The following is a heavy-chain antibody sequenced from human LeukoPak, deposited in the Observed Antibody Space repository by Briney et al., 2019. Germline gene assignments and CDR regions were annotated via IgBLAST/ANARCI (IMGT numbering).Heavy chain of an antibody. Sequence: PSETLSLTCAVSGGSISGYYWSWIRQSPDKGLEWIGYIYYSGSTNYNPSLQSRVTISVDTSKNQFSLKLSSVTAADTAVYYCARAQDFSDSSGPNYLDFWGQGILVTVSS. J-gene: IGHJ4*02. CDR2: IYYSGST. CDR3: ARAQDFSDSSGPNYLDF. V-gene: IGHV4-59*08. D-gene: IGHD3-22*01. CDR1: GGSISGYY.